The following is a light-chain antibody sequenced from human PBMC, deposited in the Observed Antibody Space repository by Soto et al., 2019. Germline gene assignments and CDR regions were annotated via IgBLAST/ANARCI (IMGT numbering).Light chain of an antibody. V-gene: IGKV3-20*01. J-gene: IGKJ5*01. CDR3: QQYGSSPLT. CDR2: GAS. CDR1: QSVSSSY. Sequence: EIVLTQSPGTLSLSHGERATLSCRASQSVSSSYLAWYQQKPGQAPRLLIYGASSRATGIPDRFSGSGSGTDFTLTISRLEPEDFAVYYCQQYGSSPLTFGGGTRLETK.